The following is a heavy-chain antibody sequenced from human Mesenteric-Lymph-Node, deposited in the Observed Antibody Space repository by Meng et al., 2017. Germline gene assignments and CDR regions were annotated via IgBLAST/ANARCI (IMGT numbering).Heavy chain of an antibody. CDR3: AREAPHWGYYYYGMDV. Sequence: GESLKISCAASGFTFTTYSMDWVRQAPGKGLVWVARINTAGTTTTYADSVKGRFTISRDNSKNTLYLQMNSLRAEDTAVYYCAREAPHWGYYYYGMDVWGQGTTVTVSS. V-gene: IGHV3-74*01. CDR2: INTAGTTT. CDR1: GFTFTTYS. J-gene: IGHJ6*02. D-gene: IGHD7-27*01.